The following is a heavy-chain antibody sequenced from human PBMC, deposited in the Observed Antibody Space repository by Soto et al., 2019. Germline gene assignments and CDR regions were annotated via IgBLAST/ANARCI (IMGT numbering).Heavy chain of an antibody. CDR3: ARGRVEDVVLMVYAILDY. J-gene: IGHJ4*02. D-gene: IGHD2-8*01. CDR2: INHSGST. V-gene: IGHV4-34*01. Sequence: SETLSLTCAVYCGSFIGYYWSWIRQPPGKGLEWIGEINHSGSTNYNPSLKSRVTISADTSKNQFSLKLSSVTAADTAVYYCARGRVEDVVLMVYAILDYWGQGTLVTVSS. CDR1: CGSFIGYY.